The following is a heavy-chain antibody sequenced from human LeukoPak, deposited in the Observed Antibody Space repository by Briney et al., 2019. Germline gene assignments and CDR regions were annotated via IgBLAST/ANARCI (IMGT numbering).Heavy chain of an antibody. CDR3: AVGGDDWYYYFWSGYRNFDY. Sequence: GGSLRLSCAASGFTFSSYAMHWVRQAPGKGLEWVAVISYDGSNKYYADSVKGRFTISRDNSKNTLYLQMNSLRAEDTAVYYCAVGGDDWYYYFWSGYRNFDYWGQGTLVTVSS. V-gene: IGHV3-30-3*01. CDR2: ISYDGSNK. CDR1: GFTFSSYA. J-gene: IGHJ4*02. D-gene: IGHD3-3*01.